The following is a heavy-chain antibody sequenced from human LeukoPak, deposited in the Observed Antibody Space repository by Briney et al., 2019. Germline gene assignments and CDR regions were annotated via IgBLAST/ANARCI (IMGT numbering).Heavy chain of an antibody. D-gene: IGHD2-21*01. Sequence: GGSLRLSCAASGFSVSSDYMSWVRQAPGKGLEYVSNLYSGTNTYYADSVKGRFTISRDNSKNTLYLQMNSLRAEDTAVYYCAKGQHIVVVREFYFQHWGQGTLVTVSS. CDR2: LYSGTNT. CDR3: AKGQHIVVVREFYFQH. V-gene: IGHV3-66*02. J-gene: IGHJ1*01. CDR1: GFSVSSDY.